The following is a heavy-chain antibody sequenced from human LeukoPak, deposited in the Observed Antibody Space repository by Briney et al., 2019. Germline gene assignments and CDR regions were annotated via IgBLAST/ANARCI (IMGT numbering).Heavy chain of an antibody. V-gene: IGHV3-23*01. CDR2: ISGSGGST. CDR3: WYYDSSGYYQNYYYYYMDV. D-gene: IGHD3-22*01. CDR1: GFTFSSYA. Sequence: PGGSLRLSCAASGFTFSSYAMSWVRQAPGKGLEWVSAISGSGGSTYYADSVKGRFTISRDNSKNTLYLQMNSLKTEDTAVYYCWYYDSSGYYQNYYYYYMDVWGKGTTVTVSS. J-gene: IGHJ6*03.